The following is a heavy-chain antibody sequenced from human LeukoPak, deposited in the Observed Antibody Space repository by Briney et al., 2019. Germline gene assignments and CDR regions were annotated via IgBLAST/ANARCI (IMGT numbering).Heavy chain of an antibody. V-gene: IGHV3-21*01. Sequence: GGPLRLSCAASGFTFSSYTMNWVRQAPGKGLEWVSYISSSSSYIYYADSVKGRFTISRDNAENPLYLQMNSLRAEDTAVYYCARGSEGYCSGGGCYYGMDVWGQGTTVTVSS. J-gene: IGHJ6*01. CDR2: ISSSSSYI. CDR1: GFTFSSYT. D-gene: IGHD2-15*01. CDR3: ARGSEGYCSGGGCYYGMDV.